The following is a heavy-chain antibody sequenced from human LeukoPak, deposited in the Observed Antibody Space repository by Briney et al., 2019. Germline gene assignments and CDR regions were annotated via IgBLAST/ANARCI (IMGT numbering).Heavy chain of an antibody. D-gene: IGHD2-2*01. V-gene: IGHV4-59*08. CDR1: GGSISSYY. Sequence: PSETLSLTCTVSGGSISSYYWSWIRQPPGKGLEWIGYIYYSGSTNYNPSLKSRVTISVDTSKNQFSLKLSSVTAADTAVYYCARLYCSSTSCSTDYWGQGTLVTVSS. CDR3: ARLYCSSTSCSTDY. CDR2: IYYSGST. J-gene: IGHJ4*02.